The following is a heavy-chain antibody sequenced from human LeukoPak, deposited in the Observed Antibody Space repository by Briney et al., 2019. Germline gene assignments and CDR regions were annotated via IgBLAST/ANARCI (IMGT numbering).Heavy chain of an antibody. D-gene: IGHD3-10*01. CDR1: GDSFTSYW. CDR2: TYPGDYDT. J-gene: IGHJ6*02. Sequence: GESLKISCKASGDSFTSYWIGWVRQMPGKGLEWMGITYPGDYDTRYSPSFQGQVTISADESISTAFLQWSSLKASDAAMYYCARQNHYYGSGTSSPMDVWGQGTTVTVSS. V-gene: IGHV5-51*01. CDR3: ARQNHYYGSGTSSPMDV.